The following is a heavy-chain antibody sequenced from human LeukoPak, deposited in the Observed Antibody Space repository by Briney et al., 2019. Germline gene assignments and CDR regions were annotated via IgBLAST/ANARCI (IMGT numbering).Heavy chain of an antibody. J-gene: IGHJ4*02. CDR2: INQGGSAI. V-gene: IGHV3-7*01. CDR1: GFTFSSYW. CDR3: ATTYGDNAY. Sequence: GGSLRLSCAASGFTFSSYWMTWVRQAPGKGLEWVSNINQGGSAIHYVDSVKGRFTISRDNSKNSLYLQMNSLRAEDTAVYYCATTYGDNAYWGQGTLVTVSS. D-gene: IGHD4-17*01.